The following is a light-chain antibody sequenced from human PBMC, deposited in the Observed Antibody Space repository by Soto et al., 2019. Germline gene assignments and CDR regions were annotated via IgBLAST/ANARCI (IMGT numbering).Light chain of an antibody. CDR3: AAWDDCLKGVL. CDR1: SSNIGSNA. Sequence: QSVLTQPPSASGTPGQRVTISCSGSSSNIGSNAGNWYQQLPGTAPKLLIYSNNQRPSGVPDRFSGSKSGTSASLAISGLQSEDEADYYCAAWDDCLKGVLFGGGTKLTVL. CDR2: SNN. J-gene: IGLJ2*01. V-gene: IGLV1-44*01.